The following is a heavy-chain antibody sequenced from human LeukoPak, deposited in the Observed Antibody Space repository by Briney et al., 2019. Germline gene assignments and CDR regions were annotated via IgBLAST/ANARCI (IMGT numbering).Heavy chain of an antibody. CDR3: ARAGATMSDAFDI. D-gene: IGHD3-22*01. CDR2: IYHSGST. V-gene: IGHV4-59*12. Sequence: SETLSLTCTVSGGSISSYYWSWIRQPPGKGLEWIGYIYHSGSTYYNPSLKSRVTISVDRSKNQFSLKLSSVTAADTAVYYCARAGATMSDAFDIWGQGTMVTVSS. J-gene: IGHJ3*02. CDR1: GGSISSYY.